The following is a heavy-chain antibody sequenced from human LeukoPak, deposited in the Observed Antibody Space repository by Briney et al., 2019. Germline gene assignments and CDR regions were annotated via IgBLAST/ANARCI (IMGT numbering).Heavy chain of an antibody. CDR2: ISYDGSNK. V-gene: IGHV3-30-3*01. CDR1: GFTFSSYD. CDR3: AREGLQLRVQYSPELDY. J-gene: IGHJ4*02. D-gene: IGHD1-1*01. Sequence: PGGSLRLSCAASGFTFSSYDMHWVRQAPGKGLEWVAVISYDGSNKYYADSVKGRFTISRDNYKNTLYMQMNSLRAEDTAVYYCAREGLQLRVQYSPELDYWGQGTLVTVSS.